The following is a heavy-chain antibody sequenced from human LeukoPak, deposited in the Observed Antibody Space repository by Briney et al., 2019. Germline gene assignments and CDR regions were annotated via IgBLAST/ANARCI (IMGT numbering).Heavy chain of an antibody. Sequence: GGSLRLSCTASGFTFSDYWMTWVRQAPGKGLEWVANIKQDGSAKYYVDSVMGRFTISRDNAKNSLYLQMDSLRVEDTATYYCARWRGSTSERSDYWGQGTLVTVSS. CDR1: GFTFSDYW. J-gene: IGHJ4*02. CDR3: ARWRGSTSERSDY. V-gene: IGHV3-7*01. D-gene: IGHD2-2*01. CDR2: IKQDGSAK.